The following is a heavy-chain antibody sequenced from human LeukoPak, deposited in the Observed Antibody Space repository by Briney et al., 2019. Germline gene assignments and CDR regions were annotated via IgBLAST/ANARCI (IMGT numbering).Heavy chain of an antibody. CDR2: ISAYNGNT. D-gene: IGHD3-16*02. Sequence: ASVKVSCKASGYTFTSYGISWVRQAPGQGLEWMGWISAYNGNTNYAQKLQGRVTMTTDTSTSTAYMELRSLRSDDTAVYYCARGLEYYDYVWGSYRPDDFDIWGQGTMVTVSS. J-gene: IGHJ3*02. V-gene: IGHV1-18*01. CDR1: GYTFTSYG. CDR3: ARGLEYYDYVWGSYRPDDFDI.